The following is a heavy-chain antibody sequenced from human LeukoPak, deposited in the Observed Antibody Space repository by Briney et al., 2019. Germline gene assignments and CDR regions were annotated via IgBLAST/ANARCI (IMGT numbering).Heavy chain of an antibody. J-gene: IGHJ6*02. CDR1: GYTFTSYG. D-gene: IGHD2-15*01. V-gene: IGHV1-24*01. CDR3: AKAGSYCSGGSCYSRTIYYYYYGMDV. Sequence: ASVKVSCKASGYTFTSYGISWVRQAPGQGLEWMGGFDPEDGETIYAQKFQGRVTMTEDTSTDTAYMELSSLRSEDTAVYYCAKAGSYCSGGSCYSRTIYYYYYGMDVWGQGTTVTVSS. CDR2: FDPEDGET.